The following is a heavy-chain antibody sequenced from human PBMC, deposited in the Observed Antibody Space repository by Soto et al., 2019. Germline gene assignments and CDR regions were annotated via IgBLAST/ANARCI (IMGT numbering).Heavy chain of an antibody. D-gene: IGHD4-17*01. Sequence: SETLSLTCTVSGGSISSYYWSWIRQPPGKGLEWIGSIYYSGSTYYNPSLKSRVTISVDTSKNQFSLKLSSVTAADTAVYYCAGWTFDYGDSDAFDIWGQGTMVTVSS. J-gene: IGHJ3*02. V-gene: IGHV4-59*04. CDR2: IYYSGST. CDR1: GGSISSYY. CDR3: AGWTFDYGDSDAFDI.